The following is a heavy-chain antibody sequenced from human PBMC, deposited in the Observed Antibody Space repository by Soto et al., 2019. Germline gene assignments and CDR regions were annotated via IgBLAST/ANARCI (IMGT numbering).Heavy chain of an antibody. CDR2: FDPEDGET. V-gene: IGHV1-24*01. CDR3: ATQAVVATSLYYYYYGMDV. Sequence: ASVKVSCKVSGYTLTELSMHWVRQAPGKGLEWMGGFDPEDGETIYAQKFQGRVTMTADTSTDTAYMELSSLRSEDTAVYYCATQAVVATSLYYYYYGMDVWGQGTMVTVSS. J-gene: IGHJ6*02. CDR1: GYTLTELS. D-gene: IGHD5-12*01.